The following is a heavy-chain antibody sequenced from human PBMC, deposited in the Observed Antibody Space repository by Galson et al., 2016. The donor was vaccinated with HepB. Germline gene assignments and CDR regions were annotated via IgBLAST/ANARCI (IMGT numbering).Heavy chain of an antibody. CDR3: APHSITVAGYFAY. J-gene: IGHJ4*02. CDR2: TSNRGINT. D-gene: IGHD6-19*01. CDR1: GFTFDSYA. Sequence: SLRLSCAASGFTFDSYAMSWVRQAPGKGLEWVSSTSNRGINTQYADSVKGRFTVSRDNSKNTLSLQMNSLRADDTAVYYCAPHSITVAGYFAYWGQGTLVTVSS. V-gene: IGHV3-23*01.